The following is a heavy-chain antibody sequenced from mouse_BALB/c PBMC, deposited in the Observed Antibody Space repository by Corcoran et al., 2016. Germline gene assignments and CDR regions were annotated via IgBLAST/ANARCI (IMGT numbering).Heavy chain of an antibody. V-gene: IGHV1-19*01. J-gene: IGHJ3*01. CDR1: GYSFTDYS. Sequence: EVQLQQSGPELVKPGASVKISCNASGYSFTDYSMHWVKQSHVKSLEWIGRINPYNDATSYNHNFKDKANFTVDKSSSTTYMEFHSLTSEDSAVYYCARSFWFAYWGQGTLVTVSA. CDR3: ARSFWFAY. CDR2: INPYNDAT.